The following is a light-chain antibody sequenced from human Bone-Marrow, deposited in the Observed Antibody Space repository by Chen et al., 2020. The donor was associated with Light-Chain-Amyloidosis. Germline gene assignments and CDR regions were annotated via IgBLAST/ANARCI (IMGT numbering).Light chain of an antibody. CDR2: GSS. V-gene: IGKV3-20*01. Sequence: EIVLTQSPGTLSLSPGEGANLSCRASQTISSNYLTWYQQNFGQAPRLLIYGSSSRATGIPDRFTGRGSGTDFTLTINRLEPEDFEMYYCKQYGTSALTFGGGTKVEIK. J-gene: IGKJ4*01. CDR1: QTISSNY. CDR3: KQYGTSALT.